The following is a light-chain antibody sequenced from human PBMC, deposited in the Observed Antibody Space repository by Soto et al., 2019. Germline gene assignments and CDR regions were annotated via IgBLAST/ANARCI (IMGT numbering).Light chain of an antibody. CDR2: GAS. J-gene: IGKJ1*01. Sequence: EIVMTQSPATLSVSPGERATLSCRASQSVSSNLAWYQQKPGQAPRLLIYGASTRDTGISARFSGSGSGTEFTLTISSLQSEDFAVYYCQQYNKWPFGGGGRTFGQGTKVEIK. CDR3: QQYNKWPFGGGGRT. V-gene: IGKV3D-15*01. CDR1: QSVSSN.